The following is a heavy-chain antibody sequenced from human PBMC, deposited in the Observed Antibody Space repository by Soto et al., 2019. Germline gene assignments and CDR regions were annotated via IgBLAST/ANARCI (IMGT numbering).Heavy chain of an antibody. D-gene: IGHD5-18*01. CDR3: ARDHHTAMVQDV. CDR1: GFTFSSYG. V-gene: IGHV3-30*03. CDR2: ISYDGSNK. Sequence: PGGSLRLSCAASGFTFSSYGMHWVRQAPGKGLEWVAVISYDGSNKYYADSVKGRFTISRDNSKSTLYLQMNSLRAEDTAVYYCARDHHTAMVQDVWGQGTTVTVSS. J-gene: IGHJ6*02.